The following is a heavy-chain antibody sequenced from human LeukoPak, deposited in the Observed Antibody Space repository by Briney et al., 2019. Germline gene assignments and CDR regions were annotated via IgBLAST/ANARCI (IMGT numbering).Heavy chain of an antibody. Sequence: GGSLRLSCAASGFSFSSYAMSWVRQAPGKGLEWVSTISGSGGSTYYADSVKGRFTISRDNSKNTLYLQMNSLRAEDTVVYYCAKDGGVVPAAIGQKNWFDPWGQGTLVTVSS. CDR3: AKDGGVVPAAIGQKNWFDP. J-gene: IGHJ5*02. V-gene: IGHV3-23*01. D-gene: IGHD2-2*01. CDR1: GFSFSSYA. CDR2: ISGSGGST.